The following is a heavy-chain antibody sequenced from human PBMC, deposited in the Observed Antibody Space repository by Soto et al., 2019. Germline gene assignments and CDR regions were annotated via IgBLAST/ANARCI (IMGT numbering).Heavy chain of an antibody. CDR1: GFIFRTYS. J-gene: IGHJ4*02. CDR3: ARVEGAGLDY. Sequence: EVQLVESGGGVVQPGGSLRLSCAASGFIFRTYSMNWVRQAPGKGLEWISYISWNSDTRFYADSVKGRFTISRDNAKNSLFLQMNGLRDDDAALYYCARVEGAGLDYWGQGARVTVSS. D-gene: IGHD1-1*01. V-gene: IGHV3-48*02. CDR2: ISWNSDTR.